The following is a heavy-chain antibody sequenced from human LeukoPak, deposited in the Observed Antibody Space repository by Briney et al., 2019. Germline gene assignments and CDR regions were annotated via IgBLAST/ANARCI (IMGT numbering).Heavy chain of an antibody. Sequence: PSETLSLTCAVYGGSFSGYYWSWIRQHPGKGLEWIGYIYYSGSTYYNPSLKSRVTISVDTSKNQFSLKLSSVTAADTAVYYCARVNDRGVISYWGQGTLVTVSS. D-gene: IGHD3-10*02. CDR3: ARVNDRGVISY. V-gene: IGHV4-31*11. CDR2: IYYSGST. CDR1: GGSFSGYY. J-gene: IGHJ4*02.